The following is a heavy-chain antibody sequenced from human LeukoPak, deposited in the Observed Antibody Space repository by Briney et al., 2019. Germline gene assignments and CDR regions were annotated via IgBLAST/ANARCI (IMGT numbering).Heavy chain of an antibody. V-gene: IGHV1-18*01. CDR3: ARVAPYYYDSSGYYYAFDI. J-gene: IGHJ3*02. D-gene: IGHD3-22*01. CDR1: GYTFTSYG. Sequence: ASVKVSCKASGYTFTSYGISWVRHAPGQGLEWMGWISAYNGNTNYAQKLQGRVTMTTDTSTSTAYMELRSLRSDDNAVYYCARVAPYYYDSSGYYYAFDIWGQGTMVTVSS. CDR2: ISAYNGNT.